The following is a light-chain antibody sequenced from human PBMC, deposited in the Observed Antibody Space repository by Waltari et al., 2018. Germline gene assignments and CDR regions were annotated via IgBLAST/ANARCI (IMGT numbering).Light chain of an antibody. Sequence: MTQSPDTLSMSAGEGVTLSCRASRHIGGSLAWYQQKAGQAPRLLFYHASTRATGVADRFSAAGSGTDFTLTISSLRSEDSAVYYCQQYNDWPPYTFGQGTKLE. V-gene: IGKV3-15*01. J-gene: IGKJ2*01. CDR2: HAS. CDR1: RHIGGS. CDR3: QQYNDWPPYT.